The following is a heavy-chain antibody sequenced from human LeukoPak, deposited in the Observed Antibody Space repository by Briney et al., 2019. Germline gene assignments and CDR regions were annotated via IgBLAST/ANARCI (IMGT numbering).Heavy chain of an antibody. CDR3: ARVGFCTKGVCYSFDY. CDR1: GYTFTVNY. V-gene: IGHV1-2*02. CDR2: INPNSGGT. Sequence: ASVKVSCKPSGYTFTVNYIHWVRQAPGQGPEWMGWINPNSGGTNYAQKFQGGVTMTRDTSISTAYMELSRLTSDDTAVYYCARVGFCTKGVCYSFDYWGQGTLVTVSS. D-gene: IGHD2-8*01. J-gene: IGHJ4*02.